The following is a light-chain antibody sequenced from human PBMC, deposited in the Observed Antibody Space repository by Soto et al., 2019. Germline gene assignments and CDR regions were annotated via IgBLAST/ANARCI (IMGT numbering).Light chain of an antibody. Sequence: QPVLTQPPSASGTPGQRVTISCSGSSSNIGSNTVNWYQQLPGTAPKLLIYSNNQRPSGVPDRFSGSKSGTSASLAISGLQSEDEADYYCAAWDDSLNVVVFGGGTKL. J-gene: IGLJ2*01. CDR1: SSNIGSNT. CDR2: SNN. V-gene: IGLV1-44*01. CDR3: AAWDDSLNVVV.